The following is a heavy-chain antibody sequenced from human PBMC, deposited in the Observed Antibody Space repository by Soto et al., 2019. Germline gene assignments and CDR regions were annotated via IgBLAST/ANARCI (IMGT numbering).Heavy chain of an antibody. D-gene: IGHD2-2*01. CDR3: AKGQHCSSTSCYFYYYGMDG. Sequence: GGSLRLSCAASGFTFSSYDMHWVRQAPGKGLEWVAVISYDGSNKYYADSVKGRLTISRDNSKKMLYLRMNSLRPEDTAVYYCAKGQHCSSTSCYFYYYGMDGWGQGTKVTVSS. CDR2: ISYDGSNK. V-gene: IGHV3-30*18. CDR1: GFTFSSYD. J-gene: IGHJ6*02.